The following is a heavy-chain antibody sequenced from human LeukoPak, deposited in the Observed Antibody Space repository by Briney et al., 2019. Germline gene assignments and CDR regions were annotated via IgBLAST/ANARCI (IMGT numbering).Heavy chain of an antibody. J-gene: IGHJ6*03. Sequence: SETLSLTCTVSGGSISSYYWSWIRQPPGKGLEWIGYIYYSGSTNYNPSLKSRVTISVDTSKNQFSLKLSSVTAADTAVYYCARVKHSHCSSTSCYFGAFYYYYYMDVWGKGTTVTVSS. CDR1: GGSISSYY. CDR3: ARVKHSHCSSTSCYFGAFYYYYYMDV. CDR2: IYYSGST. D-gene: IGHD2-2*01. V-gene: IGHV4-59*01.